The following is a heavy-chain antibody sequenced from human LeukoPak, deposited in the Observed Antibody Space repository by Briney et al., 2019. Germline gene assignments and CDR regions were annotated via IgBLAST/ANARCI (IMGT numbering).Heavy chain of an antibody. CDR2: ISSSGSTI. D-gene: IGHD3-10*01. V-gene: IGHV3-11*04. CDR3: VRDVLYYYGAERLFWFDP. Sequence: PGGSLRLSCAASGFTFSDYYMSWLRQAPGKGLEWVSYISSSGSTIYYADSVKGRFTISRDNAKNSMYLLMNSLRVEDTAVYYCVRDVLYYYGAERLFWFDPWGQGTLVTVSS. J-gene: IGHJ5*02. CDR1: GFTFSDYY.